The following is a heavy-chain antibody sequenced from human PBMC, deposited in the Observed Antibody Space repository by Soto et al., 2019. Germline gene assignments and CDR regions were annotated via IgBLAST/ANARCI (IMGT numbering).Heavy chain of an antibody. CDR3: ARVPFGDQHFDV. V-gene: IGHV4-31*03. Sequence: QVQLQESGPGLVKPSQTLSLTCTVSGDSISSGAYYWSWIRQHPGKGLEWIGYIYDSGNTYYNPSLKCRVTISLDTSQNQFSLKLTSVAAADTAAYYCARVPFGDQHFDVWGQGTLVTVSS. D-gene: IGHD4-17*01. CDR1: GDSISSGAYY. CDR2: IYDSGNT. J-gene: IGHJ4*02.